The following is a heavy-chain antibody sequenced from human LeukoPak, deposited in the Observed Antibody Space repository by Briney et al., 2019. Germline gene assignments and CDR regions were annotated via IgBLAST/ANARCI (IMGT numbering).Heavy chain of an antibody. CDR3: ARNYDL. CDR1: GGSFRGYY. J-gene: IGHJ4*02. CDR2: ISHSGTT. Sequence: SETLSLTCAVYGGSFRGYYWSWIRQPPGKALEWIGDISHSGTTNYNPSLKSRVTISVDKSMNQFSLKLTSVTAAGTAVYYCARNYDLWGQGTLVTVSS. V-gene: IGHV4-34*01. D-gene: IGHD3-3*01.